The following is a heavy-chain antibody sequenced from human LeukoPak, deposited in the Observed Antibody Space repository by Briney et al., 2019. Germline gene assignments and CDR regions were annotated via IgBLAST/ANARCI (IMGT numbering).Heavy chain of an antibody. CDR1: GGTFSSYA. D-gene: IGHD3-10*01. J-gene: IGHJ4*02. Sequence: EASVKVSCKASGGTFSSYAISWVRQAPGQGLEWMGGIIPIFGTANYAQKFQGRVTITTDKSTSTAYMELSSLRSEDTAVYYCARVGYGSGSYYKGPFDYWGQGTLVTVSS. V-gene: IGHV1-69*05. CDR2: IIPIFGTA. CDR3: ARVGYGSGSYYKGPFDY.